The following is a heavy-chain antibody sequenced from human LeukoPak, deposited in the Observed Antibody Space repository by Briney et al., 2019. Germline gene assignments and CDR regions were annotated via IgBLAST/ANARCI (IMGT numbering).Heavy chain of an antibody. D-gene: IGHD1-1*01. J-gene: IGHJ4*02. V-gene: IGHV4-39*07. CDR2: INHSGST. CDR1: GGSIISSDYH. CDR3: ARGGRWNDVVVDY. Sequence: SETLSLTCTVSGGSIISSDYHWGWVRQPPGKGLEWIGEINHSGSTNYNPSLKSRVTISVDTSKNQFSLKLSSVTAADTAVYYCARGGRWNDVVVDYWGQGTLVTVSS.